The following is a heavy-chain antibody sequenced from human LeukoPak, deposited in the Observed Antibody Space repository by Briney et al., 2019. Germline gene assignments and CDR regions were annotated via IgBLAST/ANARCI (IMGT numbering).Heavy chain of an antibody. CDR2: IKGDGIST. J-gene: IGHJ4*02. CDR3: AKDHYWSIDY. V-gene: IGHV3-74*01. CDR1: GFTVSSNY. Sequence: GGSLRLSCAASGFTVSSNYMNWVRQAPGQGLVWVSRIKGDGISTNYADSVKGRFTISRDIAKNTLYLQMNSLRAEDTGVYYCAKDHYWSIDYWGRGTLVTVSS. D-gene: IGHD3-3*01.